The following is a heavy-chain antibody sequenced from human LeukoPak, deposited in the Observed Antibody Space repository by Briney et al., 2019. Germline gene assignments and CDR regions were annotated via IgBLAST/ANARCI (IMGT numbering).Heavy chain of an antibody. Sequence: GGSLRLSCVASGFTFSSYSMHLVRQAPGKGLEWVSYISSTSNTIYYADSVKCRFTISRDNAKNSLYLQMNSLRDEGSAVYYCARGTQRAFDIWGQGTMVTVSS. CDR1: GFTFSSYS. CDR3: ARGTQRAFDI. CDR2: ISSTSNTI. D-gene: IGHD2-2*01. V-gene: IGHV3-48*02. J-gene: IGHJ3*02.